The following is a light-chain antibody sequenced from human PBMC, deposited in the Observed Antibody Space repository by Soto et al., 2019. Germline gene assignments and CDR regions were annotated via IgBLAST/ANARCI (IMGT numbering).Light chain of an antibody. CDR2: GAS. CDR1: QSVSSN. V-gene: IGKV3-15*01. CDR3: QQYSNWPPYT. Sequence: EIVMTQSPATLSVSPGERATLSCRASQSVSSNLAWYQQKPGQAPRLLIYGASTRATGIPARFSSSRSGTEFTLTISSLQSEDFAVYYCQQYSNWPPYTFGQGTKLEIK. J-gene: IGKJ2*01.